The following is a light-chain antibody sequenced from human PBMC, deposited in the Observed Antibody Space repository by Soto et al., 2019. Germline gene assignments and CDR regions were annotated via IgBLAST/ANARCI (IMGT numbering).Light chain of an antibody. CDR1: QSVSSY. CDR2: DAY. CDR3: QQRRYWPVT. Sequence: EIVLTQSPAILSMSPGERATLSCRASQSVSSYFAWYQQKPGQAPRLLIYDAYNRATGVPARFSGSGSGTDFTLTISSLEPEDFAVYYCQQRRYWPVTFGQGTKVDIK. J-gene: IGKJ1*01. V-gene: IGKV3-11*01.